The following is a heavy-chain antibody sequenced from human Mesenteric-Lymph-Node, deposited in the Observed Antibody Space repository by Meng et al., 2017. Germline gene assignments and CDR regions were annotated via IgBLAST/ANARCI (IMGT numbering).Heavy chain of an antibody. V-gene: IGHV3-7*01. CDR1: GFTFSSYA. CDR2: IKQDGSEK. J-gene: IGHJ4*02. Sequence: GESLKISCAASGFTFSSYAMSWVRQAPGKGLEWVANIKQDGSEKYYVDSVKGRFTISRDNAKNSLYLQVNSLRAEDTAVYYCARGGQRFDFWGQGTLVTVSS. CDR3: ARGGQRFDF. D-gene: IGHD6-25*01.